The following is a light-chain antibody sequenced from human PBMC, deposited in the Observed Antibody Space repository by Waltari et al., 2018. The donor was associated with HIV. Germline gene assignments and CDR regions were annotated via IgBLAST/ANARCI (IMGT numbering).Light chain of an antibody. CDR1: PSALRPSHS. J-gene: IGLJ2*01. Sequence: QSALTQPPSASGSPGQSVTISCTRTPSALRPSHSVSWFQQHPGKAPKLMIYDVTKRPSGVPDRFSGSKSGNTASLTVSGLQAEDEADYYCASHAGSKDVFGGGTRLTVL. CDR3: ASHAGSKDV. CDR2: DVT. V-gene: IGLV2-8*01.